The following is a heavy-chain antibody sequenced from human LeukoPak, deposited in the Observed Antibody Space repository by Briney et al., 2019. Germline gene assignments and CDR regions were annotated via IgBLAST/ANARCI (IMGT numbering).Heavy chain of an antibody. CDR1: GFSFSSCA. Sequence: LPGGSLRLSCAASGFSFSSCAMSWVRQAPGKGLEWVSGISGSGDSTDYADSVKGRFTISRDNSKNTLYLQMNSLRAEDTALYYCARDVWFDPWGQGTLVTVSS. CDR2: ISGSGDST. J-gene: IGHJ5*02. V-gene: IGHV3-23*01. CDR3: ARDVWFDP.